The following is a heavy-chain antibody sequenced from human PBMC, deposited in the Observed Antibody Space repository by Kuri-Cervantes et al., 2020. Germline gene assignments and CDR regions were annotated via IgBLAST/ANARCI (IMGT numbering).Heavy chain of an antibody. Sequence: ESLKISCTVSGGSISSSSYYWGWIRQPPGKGLEWIGEIYHSGSTNYNPSLKSRVTISVDKSKNQFSLKLSSVTAADTAVYYCARLGSPVAATPFDYWGQGTLVTVSS. CDR2: IYHSGST. CDR3: ARLGSPVAATPFDY. CDR1: GGSISSSSYY. D-gene: IGHD2-15*01. J-gene: IGHJ4*02. V-gene: IGHV4-39*07.